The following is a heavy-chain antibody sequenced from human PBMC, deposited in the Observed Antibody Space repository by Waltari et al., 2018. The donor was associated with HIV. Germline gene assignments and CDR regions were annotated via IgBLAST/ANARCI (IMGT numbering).Heavy chain of an antibody. CDR1: GGAISSGSHY. J-gene: IGHJ4*02. CDR3: AGQYYDFWSAPEDY. Sequence: QVQLQESGPGLVKPSQTRSLTCTDAGGAISSGSHYRSWIRQPAGKELEWMVRIYTSGRTNYNPSLKCRVTISVDTSKNQFSLKLSSVTAADTAVYYCAGQYYDFWSAPEDYWGQGTLVTVSS. V-gene: IGHV4-61*02. D-gene: IGHD3-3*01. CDR2: IYTSGRT.